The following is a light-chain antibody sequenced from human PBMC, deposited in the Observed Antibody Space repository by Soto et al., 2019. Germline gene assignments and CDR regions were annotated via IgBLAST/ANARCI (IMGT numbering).Light chain of an antibody. CDR1: QSVSSSY. CDR3: QQYGSSPPWT. CDR2: AAS. V-gene: IGKV3-20*01. J-gene: IGKJ1*01. Sequence: EIVLTQSPGTLTLSPGERATLSCRASQSVSSSYLVWHQQKPGQAPRLLIYAASRRATGIPDRFSGSGSGTDFTLIISRLEPEDFAVYYCQQYGSSPPWTFGQGTKVDI.